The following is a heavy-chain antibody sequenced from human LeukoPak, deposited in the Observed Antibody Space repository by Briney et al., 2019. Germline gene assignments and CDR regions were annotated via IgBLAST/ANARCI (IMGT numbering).Heavy chain of an antibody. CDR3: ARGWGNWNTFDY. D-gene: IGHD1/OR15-1a*01. CDR2: IIPIFGTA. J-gene: IGHJ4*02. CDR1: GYTFTSYG. V-gene: IGHV1-69*13. Sequence: SVKVSCKASGYTFTSYGISWVRQAPGQGLEWMGGIIPIFGTANYAQKFQGRVTITADESTSTAYMELSSLRSEDTAVYYCARGWGNWNTFDYWGQGTLVTVSS.